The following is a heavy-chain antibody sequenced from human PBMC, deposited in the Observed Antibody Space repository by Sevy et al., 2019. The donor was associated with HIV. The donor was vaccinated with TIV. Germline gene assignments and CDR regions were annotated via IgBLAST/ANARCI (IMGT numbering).Heavy chain of an antibody. CDR2: IIPRFGRP. V-gene: IGHV1-69*13. J-gene: IGHJ4*02. Sequence: ASVKVSCKASGVTFSSYVISWVRQAPGQGLEWLGGIIPRFGRPNYAQKFQGRVTISADESTSTAYMELSSLRSEDTAKYYCATEVVPTVTLGYWGQGTLVIVSS. CDR3: ATEVVPTVTLGY. CDR1: GVTFSSYV. D-gene: IGHD2-2*01.